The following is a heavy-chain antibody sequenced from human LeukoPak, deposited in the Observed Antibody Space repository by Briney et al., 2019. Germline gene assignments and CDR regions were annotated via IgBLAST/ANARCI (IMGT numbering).Heavy chain of an antibody. Sequence: SETLSLTCTVSGGSISRGANYWRSIRQPPGRGLEWIGYISHSESVYYSPSLESRITISVDRSKNQFSLKLKSVTAADTAIYYCARDGGTTSNPSHDTFAMWGQGTMVAVSS. CDR3: ARDGGTTSNPSHDTFAM. CDR2: ISHSESV. V-gene: IGHV4-30-2*01. D-gene: IGHD4-11*01. J-gene: IGHJ3*02. CDR1: GGSISRGANY.